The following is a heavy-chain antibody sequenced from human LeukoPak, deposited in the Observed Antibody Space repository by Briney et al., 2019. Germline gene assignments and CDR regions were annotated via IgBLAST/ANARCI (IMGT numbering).Heavy chain of an antibody. CDR3: VRGSGGDGYGYWGDY. J-gene: IGHJ4*02. Sequence: QAGGSLRLSCAASGFTFSQYGMHWVRQAPGMGLEWVAVIWFDGRKIHYPDSVKGRFTISRDNSKNTLYLQMDNLRADDTAVYYSVRGSGGDGYGYWGDYWGQGTLVTVSP. CDR2: IWFDGRKI. V-gene: IGHV3-33*01. CDR1: GFTFSQYG. D-gene: IGHD5-24*01.